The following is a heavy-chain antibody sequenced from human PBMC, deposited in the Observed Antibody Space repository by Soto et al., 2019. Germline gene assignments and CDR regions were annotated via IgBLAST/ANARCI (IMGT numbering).Heavy chain of an antibody. D-gene: IGHD3-10*01. CDR3: ARDPETYYYGSGSYVGMDV. CDR2: ISYDGSNK. V-gene: IGHV3-30-3*01. J-gene: IGHJ6*02. CDR1: GFTFSSYA. Sequence: QVQLVESGGGVVQPGRSLRLSCAASGFTFSSYAMHWVRQAPGKGLEWVAVISYDGSNKYYADSVKGRFTISRDNSKNTLYLQMNRLRAEDTSVYYCARDPETYYYGSGSYVGMDVWGQGTTVTVSS.